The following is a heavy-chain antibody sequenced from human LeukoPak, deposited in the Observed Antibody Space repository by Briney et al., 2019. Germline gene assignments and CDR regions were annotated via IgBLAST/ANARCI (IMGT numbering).Heavy chain of an antibody. J-gene: IGHJ4*02. CDR1: GGSISSYY. Sequence: PSETLSLTCTVSGGSISSYYWIWLRQPPGKGLEGIGYIYYSGSTNYNPSLKSRVTISVATSKNQFSLKLSSVRAADTAVYYCARDSSRGAFDYWGQGTLVTVPS. CDR2: IYYSGST. CDR3: ARDSSRGAFDY. V-gene: IGHV4-59*01.